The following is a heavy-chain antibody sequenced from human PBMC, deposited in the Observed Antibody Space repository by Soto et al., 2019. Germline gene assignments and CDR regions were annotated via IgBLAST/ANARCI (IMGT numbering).Heavy chain of an antibody. CDR2: FYSGGST. Sequence: EVQVVESGGGLIQPGGSLRLSCAVSGFTVSSNYMSWVRQTPGKGLEWVAAFYSGGSTYYANPVKGRFTISRDNSKNSLYLQMNRLRVEDTAVYYCLSTPVLKTTSPYSDAWCQGTLVTVS. V-gene: IGHV3-53*01. CDR1: GFTVSSNY. CDR3: LSTPVLKTTSPYSDA. D-gene: IGHD2-8*01. J-gene: IGHJ4*02.